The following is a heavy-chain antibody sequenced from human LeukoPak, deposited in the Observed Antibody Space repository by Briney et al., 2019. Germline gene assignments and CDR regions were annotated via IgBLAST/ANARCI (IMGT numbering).Heavy chain of an antibody. CDR1: GFTFSSYG. D-gene: IGHD1-1*01. Sequence: PGGSLRLSCAASGFTFSSYGMHWVRQAPGKGLEWVAVISYDGSNKYYADSVKGRFTISRDNSKNTLYLQMNSLRAEDTAVYYCAKDFPPGTEEGIDYWGQGTLVTVSS. CDR3: AKDFPPGTEEGIDY. CDR2: ISYDGSNK. J-gene: IGHJ4*02. V-gene: IGHV3-30*18.